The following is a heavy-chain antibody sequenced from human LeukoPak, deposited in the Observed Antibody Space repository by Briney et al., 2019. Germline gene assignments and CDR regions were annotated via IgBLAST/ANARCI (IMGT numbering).Heavy chain of an antibody. D-gene: IGHD3-16*01. Sequence: VSVKVSCKASGYTFSGYYLHWVRQAPGQGLEWMGWINPNTGDTNYAQKFQGRVTMTRDTSISTAYMDLSRLTSDDTAVYYCGRDDHWGLGDYWGQGTLVTVSS. CDR3: GRDDHWGLGDY. V-gene: IGHV1-2*02. CDR1: GYTFSGYY. J-gene: IGHJ4*02. CDR2: INPNTGDT.